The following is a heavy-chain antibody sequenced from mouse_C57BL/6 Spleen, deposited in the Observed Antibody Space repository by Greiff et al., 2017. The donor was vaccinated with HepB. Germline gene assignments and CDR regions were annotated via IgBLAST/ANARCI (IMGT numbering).Heavy chain of an antibody. V-gene: IGHV5-17*01. Sequence: DVKLVESGGGLVKPGGSLKLSCAASGFTFSDYGMHWVRQAPEKGLEWVAYISSGSSTIYYADTVKGRFTISRDNAKNTLFLQMTSLRSEDTAMYYCARTAQATGTWFAYWGQGTLVTVSA. CDR1: GFTFSDYG. CDR2: ISSGSSTI. D-gene: IGHD3-2*02. CDR3: ARTAQATGTWFAY. J-gene: IGHJ3*01.